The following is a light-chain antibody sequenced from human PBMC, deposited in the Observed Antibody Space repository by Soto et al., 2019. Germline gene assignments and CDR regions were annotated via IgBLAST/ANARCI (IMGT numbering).Light chain of an antibody. V-gene: IGKV1-5*01. CDR3: QQYSSDWT. J-gene: IGKJ1*01. CDR2: DAS. CDR1: QSISTW. Sequence: DIQMTQSPSTLSASVGDRVTITCRASQSISTWLAWYQQTPGKAPKLLISDASSLAGWVPSRFSGSGSGTDFTLTISRLQPDDFATYYCQQYSSDWTFGQGTKVEIK.